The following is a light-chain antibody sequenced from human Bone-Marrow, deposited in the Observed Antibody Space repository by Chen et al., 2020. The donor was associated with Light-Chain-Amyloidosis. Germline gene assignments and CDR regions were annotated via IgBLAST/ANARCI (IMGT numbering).Light chain of an antibody. CDR2: GDD. J-gene: IGLJ2*01. CDR3: AAWDDSLTGHVV. CDR1: SSNIGGNT. V-gene: IGLV1-44*01. Sequence: QSVLTQPPSASGTPGPRVTISCSGSSSNIGGNTVNWYQHLTGTAPKLLIYGDDQRPSGVPDRFSGSKSGTSASLAISGLQSEDEADYYCAAWDDSLTGHVVFGGGTKLTVL.